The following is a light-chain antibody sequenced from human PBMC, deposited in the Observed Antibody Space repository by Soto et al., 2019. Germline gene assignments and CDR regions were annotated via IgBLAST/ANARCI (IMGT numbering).Light chain of an antibody. J-gene: IGLJ1*01. Sequence: QSVPTPPSSVSGSPGQSITISCTVTSSDVGSYNYVSWYQQHPGKAPKLIIYEVSDRPSGISSRFSGYKSGNTASLTISGLQTEEEADYYCSSYTSSSTLFGTGTKVTVL. CDR3: SSYTSSSTL. V-gene: IGLV2-14*01. CDR2: EVS. CDR1: SSDVGSYNY.